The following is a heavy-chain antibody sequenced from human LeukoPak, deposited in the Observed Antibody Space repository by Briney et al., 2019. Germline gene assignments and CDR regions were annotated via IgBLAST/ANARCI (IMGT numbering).Heavy chain of an antibody. CDR1: GFTFDDYA. V-gene: IGHV3-74*01. Sequence: GGSLRPSCAASGFTFDDYAMHWVRQAPGKGLVWVSRINSDGSSTSYADSVKGRFTISRDNAKNTLYLQMNSLRAEDTAVYYCARVAVLWFGEENWFDPWGQGTLVTVSS. CDR3: ARVAVLWFGEENWFDP. D-gene: IGHD3-10*01. J-gene: IGHJ5*02. CDR2: INSDGSST.